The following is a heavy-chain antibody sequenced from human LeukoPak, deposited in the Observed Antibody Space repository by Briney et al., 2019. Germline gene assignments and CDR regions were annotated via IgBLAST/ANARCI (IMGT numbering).Heavy chain of an antibody. Sequence: PSETLSLTCTVSGGSISTANYYWGWIRQPPGEGLEWIGSVYYRRRNDYKSSLKSRVAISVDKSENHISLKLTSVTAADTAVYYCAREGGPYRPLDYSGQGTLVTVAS. CDR1: GGSISTANYY. CDR3: AREGGPYRPLDY. J-gene: IGHJ4*02. V-gene: IGHV4-39*07. CDR2: VYYRRRN.